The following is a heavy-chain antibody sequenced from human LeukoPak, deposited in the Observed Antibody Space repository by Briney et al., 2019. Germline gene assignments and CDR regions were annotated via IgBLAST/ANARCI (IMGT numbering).Heavy chain of an antibody. CDR1: GGSISSGSYY. CDR3: ARVETNWGYTPRLYYYYYMDV. CDR2: VYTSGST. D-gene: IGHD7-27*01. J-gene: IGHJ6*03. Sequence: PSQTLSLTCAVSGGSISSGSYYWSWIRQPAGKGLEWIGRVYTSGSTNYNPSLKSRVTISVDTSKNQFSLKLSSVTAADTAVYYCARVETNWGYTPRLYYYYYMDVWGKGTTVTVSS. V-gene: IGHV4-61*02.